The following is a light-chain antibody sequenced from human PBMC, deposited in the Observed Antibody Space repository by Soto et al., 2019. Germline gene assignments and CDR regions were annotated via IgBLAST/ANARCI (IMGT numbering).Light chain of an antibody. CDR1: QSVSTY. V-gene: IGKV3-11*01. CDR2: DAS. CDR3: QQRSKWPIT. Sequence: DIVLTMSPSTLSLSTGERATLSCRASQSVSTYLAWYQQKPGQAPRLFIYDASNRATGIPARFSGSGSGTDFTLTISSLEPEDFAVYYCQQRSKWPITVGQGGRLAIK. J-gene: IGKJ5*01.